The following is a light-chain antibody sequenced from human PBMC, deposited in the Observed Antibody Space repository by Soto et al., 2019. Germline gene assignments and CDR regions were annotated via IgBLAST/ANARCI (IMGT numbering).Light chain of an antibody. CDR3: QQSYSALLLT. CDR1: QGISNF. V-gene: IGKV1-27*01. Sequence: DIQMTQSPVSLFVSVGDRVTISCRASQGISNFVAWYQHKVGKSPTLLIYAASALESGVPSRFSGSGSGTDFNLTISSLQPEDFATYYCQQSYSALLLTFGGGTKVEIK. CDR2: AAS. J-gene: IGKJ4*01.